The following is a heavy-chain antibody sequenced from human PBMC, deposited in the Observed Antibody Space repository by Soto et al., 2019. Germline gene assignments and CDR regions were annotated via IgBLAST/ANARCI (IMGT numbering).Heavy chain of an antibody. CDR1: GFTFSSYW. Sequence: PGGSLRLSCAASGFTFSSYWMHWVRQAPGKGLVWVSRINSDGSSTSYADSVKGRFTISRDNAKNTLYLQMNSLRAEDTAVYYCAREGYSGYDLGDTYAFDIWGQGTMVTVSS. J-gene: IGHJ3*02. D-gene: IGHD5-12*01. CDR2: INSDGSST. V-gene: IGHV3-74*01. CDR3: AREGYSGYDLGDTYAFDI.